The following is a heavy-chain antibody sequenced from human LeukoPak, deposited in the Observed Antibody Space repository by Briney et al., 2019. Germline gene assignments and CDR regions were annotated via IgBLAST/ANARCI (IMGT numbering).Heavy chain of an antibody. D-gene: IGHD6-13*01. Sequence: GGSVRLSCAASGFTFSSYAMHWVRQAPGKGLEWVSGISWNSGSIGYADSVKGRFTISRDNAKNSLYLQMNSLRAEDTALYYCAKVASSWYDDAFDIWGQGTMVTVSS. V-gene: IGHV3-9*01. J-gene: IGHJ3*02. CDR2: ISWNSGSI. CDR3: AKVASSWYDDAFDI. CDR1: GFTFSSYA.